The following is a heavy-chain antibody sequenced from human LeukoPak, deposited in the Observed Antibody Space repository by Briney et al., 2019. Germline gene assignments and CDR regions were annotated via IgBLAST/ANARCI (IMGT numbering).Heavy chain of an antibody. D-gene: IGHD6-13*01. V-gene: IGHV1-24*01. CDR2: FDHEDGET. CDR1: GYTLTELS. CDR3: ATVSIAAAGFSYVGGLSYYFDY. J-gene: IGHJ4*02. Sequence: ASVKVSCKVSGYTLTELSMHWVRQAPGKGLEWMGGFDHEDGETIYAQKFQGRVTMTEDTSTDTAYMELSSLRSEDTAVYYCATVSIAAAGFSYVGGLSYYFDYWGQGTLVTVSS.